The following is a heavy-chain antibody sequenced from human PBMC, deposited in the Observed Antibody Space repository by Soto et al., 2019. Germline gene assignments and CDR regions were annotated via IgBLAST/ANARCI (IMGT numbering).Heavy chain of an antibody. J-gene: IGHJ4*02. Sequence: SETLSLTCTVSGGSISSYYWSWIRQPPGKGLEWIGYIYYSGSTNYNPSLKSRVTISVDTSKNQFSLKLSSVTAADTAVYYCGRDIGPRDGYDYWGQGTLVTVSS. D-gene: IGHD5-12*01. V-gene: IGHV4-59*01. CDR1: GGSISSYY. CDR3: GRDIGPRDGYDY. CDR2: IYYSGST.